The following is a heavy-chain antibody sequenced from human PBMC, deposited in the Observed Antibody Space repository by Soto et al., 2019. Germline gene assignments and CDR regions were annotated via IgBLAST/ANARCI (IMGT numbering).Heavy chain of an antibody. CDR2: IYHSGST. CDR3: ARDVEYYYGSRPAGHFDY. D-gene: IGHD3-22*01. J-gene: IGHJ4*02. Sequence: SETLSLTCAVSGGSISSSHWWSWVRQTPGKGLEWIGEIYHSGSTIYNPSLRSRVTISVDKSKNQFSLKLSSVTAADTAVYYCARDVEYYYGSRPAGHFDYWGQGTVVTVSS. CDR1: GGSISSSHW. V-gene: IGHV4-4*02.